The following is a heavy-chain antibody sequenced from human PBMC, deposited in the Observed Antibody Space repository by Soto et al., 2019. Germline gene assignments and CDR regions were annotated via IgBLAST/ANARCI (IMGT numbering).Heavy chain of an antibody. V-gene: IGHV4-59*08. CDR1: DGSITPNY. CDR2: VYYAGTT. D-gene: IGHD3-22*01. Sequence: QIQLQESGPGLVKPSETLSLSCTVSDGSITPNYYTWVRQPPGKGLEWIGYVYYAGTTTCNPSLKSRVSISIDTSKNEVSLKLSSVTAADTAVYYCARLGAYYQALDSWGQGTLVTVSS. J-gene: IGHJ4*02. CDR3: ARLGAYYQALDS.